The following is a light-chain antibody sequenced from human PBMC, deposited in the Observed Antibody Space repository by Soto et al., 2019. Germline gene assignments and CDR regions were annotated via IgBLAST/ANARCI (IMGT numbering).Light chain of an antibody. V-gene: IGLV2-14*01. CDR2: HVT. CDR3: SSYTGSSTYV. J-gene: IGLJ1*01. CDR1: SSDVGGYNY. Sequence: QSALTQPASVSGSPGQSITISCTGTSSDVGGYNYVSWYQQHPGKAPKLMIYHVTNRPSGVSNRFSRSKSGSTASLTISGLQAEDEADYYCSSYTGSSTYVFGTGTKLTVL.